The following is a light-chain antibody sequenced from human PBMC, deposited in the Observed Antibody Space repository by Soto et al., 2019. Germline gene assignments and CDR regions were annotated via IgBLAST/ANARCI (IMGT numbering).Light chain of an antibody. Sequence: IQLTQSPSSLSASVGDRVTITCRASQGISTYLAWYQQKPGKAPKLLIYAASSLQSGVPSRFSGSGSGTVFTLTISSVQPEDFATYYCQQSLSSPEITFGQGTRLDIK. J-gene: IGKJ5*01. CDR3: QQSLSSPEIT. V-gene: IGKV1-39*01. CDR2: AAS. CDR1: QGISTY.